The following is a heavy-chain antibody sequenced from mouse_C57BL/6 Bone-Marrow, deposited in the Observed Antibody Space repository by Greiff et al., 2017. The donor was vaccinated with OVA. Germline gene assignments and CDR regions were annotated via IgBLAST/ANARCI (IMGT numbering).Heavy chain of an antibody. D-gene: IGHD4-1*01. V-gene: IGHV3-1*01. Sequence: EVKLVESGPGLVKPSQSLSLTCTVTGYSITSGYDWHWIRHFPGNQLACMGYISYSGSTNYNHSLKSRISITHDKSKNQFFLKLNSVTTEDTATYYCARAWACFAYWGQGTLVTVSA. J-gene: IGHJ3*01. CDR1: GYSITSGYD. CDR3: ARAWACFAY. CDR2: ISYSGST.